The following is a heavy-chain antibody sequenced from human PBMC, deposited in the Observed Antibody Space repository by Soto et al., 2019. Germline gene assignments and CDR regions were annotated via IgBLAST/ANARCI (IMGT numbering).Heavy chain of an antibody. J-gene: IGHJ6*02. D-gene: IGHD2-21*01. CDR2: IYWDDDK. CDR3: VQSRCGGDCLQSYSSHSYYGLDV. V-gene: IGHV2-5*02. CDR1: GFSLSTTGVG. Sequence: QITLKESGPTLVKPTQTLTLTCTLSGFSLSTTGVGVGWIRQPPGKALEWLALIYWDDDKRYNPSLKSRLTITKDTSKNQVVLTMTNMDPVDTATYYCVQSRCGGDCLQSYSSHSYYGLDVWGQGTTVTVSS.